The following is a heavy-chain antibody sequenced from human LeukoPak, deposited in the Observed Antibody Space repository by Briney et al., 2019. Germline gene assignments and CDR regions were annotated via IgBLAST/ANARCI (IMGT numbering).Heavy chain of an antibody. V-gene: IGHV3-7*01. J-gene: IGHJ3*02. CDR1: GFTFSSYW. CDR3: ARDRPLRIMITFSSQGLDAFDI. CDR2: VKQDGSEK. Sequence: GGSLRLSCAASGFTFSSYWMSWVRQAPGKGLEWVANVKQDGSEKHYVDSVKGRFTISRDNAENSLYLQMNSLRAEDTAVYYCARDRPLRIMITFSSQGLDAFDIWGQGTMVTVSS. D-gene: IGHD3-16*01.